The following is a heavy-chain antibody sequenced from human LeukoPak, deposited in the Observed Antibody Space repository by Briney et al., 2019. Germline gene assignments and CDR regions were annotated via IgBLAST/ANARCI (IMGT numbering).Heavy chain of an antibody. Sequence: SETLSLTCAVYGGSFSGYYWSWIRQPPGKGLEWIGEINHSGSTNYNPSLKSRVTISVDTSKNQFSLKLSSVTAADTAVYYCAIPTADWFDPWGQGITVTVSS. D-gene: IGHD6-25*01. CDR1: GGSFSGYY. J-gene: IGHJ5*01. CDR3: AIPTADWFDP. CDR2: INHSGST. V-gene: IGHV4-34*01.